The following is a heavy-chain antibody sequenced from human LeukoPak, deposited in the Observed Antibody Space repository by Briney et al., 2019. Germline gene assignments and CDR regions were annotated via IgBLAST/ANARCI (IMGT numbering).Heavy chain of an antibody. J-gene: IGHJ6*03. V-gene: IGHV4-59*01. D-gene: IGHD5-24*01. CDR3: ASFMASYYYMDV. CDR1: GGSISSYY. CDR2: IYYSGST. Sequence: PSETLSLTCTVSGGSISSYYWTWIRQPPGKGLEWIGYIYYSGSTDYNPSLKSRVTILVDTSKNPFSLKLTSVTAADTAVYYCASFMASYYYMDVWGKGTTVTVSS.